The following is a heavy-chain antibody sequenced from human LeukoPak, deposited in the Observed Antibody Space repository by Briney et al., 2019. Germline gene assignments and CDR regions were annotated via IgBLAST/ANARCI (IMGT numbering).Heavy chain of an antibody. D-gene: IGHD2/OR15-2a*01. V-gene: IGHV4-34*01. CDR2: INHSGST. CDR1: GGSFSGYY. J-gene: IGHJ4*02. CDR3: ARGFRLFDY. Sequence: PSETLSLTCAVYGGSFSGYYWSWIRQPPGKGLEWIGEINHSGSTNYNPSLKSRDTISVDTSKNQFSLKLSSVTAADTAVYYCARGFRLFDYWGQGTLVTVSS.